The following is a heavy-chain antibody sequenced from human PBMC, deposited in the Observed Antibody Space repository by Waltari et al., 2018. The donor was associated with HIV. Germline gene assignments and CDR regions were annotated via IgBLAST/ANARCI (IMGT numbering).Heavy chain of an antibody. CDR2: IYPGDSPP. V-gene: IGHV5-51*01. Sequence: EVQLVQSGAEVKKPGESLKISCKGSGYSFISFWIGWVGQMPGKGLEWMGIIYPGDSPPNYSPSFQGPATISADKSINTAYLQWISLKASDTTMYYCAIQYPPLLWLGESPNYFDYWGQGTLVTVSS. CDR3: AIQYPPLLWLGESPNYFDY. D-gene: IGHD3-10*01. CDR1: GYSFISFW. J-gene: IGHJ4*02.